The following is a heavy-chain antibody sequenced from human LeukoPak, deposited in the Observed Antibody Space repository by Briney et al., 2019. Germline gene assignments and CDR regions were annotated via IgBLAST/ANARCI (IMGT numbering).Heavy chain of an antibody. CDR3: ARTSGSSFY. J-gene: IGHJ4*02. D-gene: IGHD1-26*01. Sequence: GSLRLSCAASGFTVSSNYMSWIRQPPGKGLEWIGYIYYSGSTNYNPSLKSRVTISVDTSKNQFSLKLSSVTAADTAVYYCARTSGSSFYWGQGTLVTVSS. CDR2: IYYSGST. V-gene: IGHV4-59*02. CDR1: GFTVSSNY.